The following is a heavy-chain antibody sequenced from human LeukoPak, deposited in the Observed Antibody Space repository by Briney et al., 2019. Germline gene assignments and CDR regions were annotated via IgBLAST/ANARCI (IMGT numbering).Heavy chain of an antibody. CDR1: GGSISSYY. V-gene: IGHV6-1*01. CDR2: TYYRSKWYS. J-gene: IGHJ4*02. Sequence: SETLSLTCTVSGGSISSYYWNWIRQSPSRGLEWLGRTYYRSKWYSDYAVSVKSRITINSDTSKNQFSLQLNSVTPEDTAVYYCARYFDHIGSFNYWGQGTLVTVSS. D-gene: IGHD2/OR15-2a*01. CDR3: ARYFDHIGSFNY.